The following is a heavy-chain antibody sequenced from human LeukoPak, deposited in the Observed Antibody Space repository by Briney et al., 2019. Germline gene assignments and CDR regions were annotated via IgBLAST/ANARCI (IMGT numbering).Heavy chain of an antibody. CDR1: SGSINNYY. V-gene: IGHV4-59*08. CDR2: IYYSGST. CDR3: ARHAPYSSSWCDFDY. J-gene: IGHJ4*02. Sequence: SETLSLTCTVSSGSINNYYWSWIRQPPGGGLEWIGYIYYSGSTNYNPSLKSRVTISVDTSKNQFSLKLSSVTAADTAVYYCARHAPYSSSWCDFDYWGQGTLVTVSS. D-gene: IGHD6-13*01.